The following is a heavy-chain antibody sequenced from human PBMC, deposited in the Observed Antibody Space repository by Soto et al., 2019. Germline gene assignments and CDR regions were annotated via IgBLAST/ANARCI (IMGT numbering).Heavy chain of an antibody. CDR3: FSIYGSGSYNAFDI. V-gene: IGHV1-24*01. Sequence: ASVKVSCKASGYTLTELSMHWVRQAPGKGLEWMGGFDPEDGETIYAQKFQGRVTMTEDTSTDTAYMELSSLRSEDTAVYYCFSIYGSGSYNAFDIWGQGTMVTVSS. CDR2: FDPEDGET. D-gene: IGHD3-10*01. J-gene: IGHJ3*02. CDR1: GYTLTELS.